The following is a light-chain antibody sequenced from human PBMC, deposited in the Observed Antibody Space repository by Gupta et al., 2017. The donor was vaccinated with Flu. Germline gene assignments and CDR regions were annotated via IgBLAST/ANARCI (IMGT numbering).Light chain of an antibody. CDR3: QQYYSLPT. CDR2: DAS. J-gene: IGKJ1*01. CDR1: QDIRNY. Sequence: VVDRVTITCQASQDIRNYLNRYQQKPGNAPDLLIYDASNLEKGVPSRFSGSGYGTEFTFTIHGLQAEDVATYYCQQYYSLPTFGQGTTVEIK. V-gene: IGKV1-33*01.